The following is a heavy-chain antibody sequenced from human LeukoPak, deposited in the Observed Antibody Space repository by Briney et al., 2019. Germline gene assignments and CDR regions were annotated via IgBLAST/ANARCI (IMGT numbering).Heavy chain of an antibody. V-gene: IGHV3-21*01. J-gene: IGHJ6*04. CDR1: GFTFSSYS. CDR2: ISSSSSYI. CDR3: ARSFDNYYYYHMDV. Sequence: PGGSLRLSCVASGFTFSSYSMNWVRQAPGKGLEWVSSISSSSSYIYYADSVKGRFTSSRDNAMNSLYLQMNSLRAEDTAVYYCARSFDNYYYYHMDVWGKGTTVTVSS. D-gene: IGHD3-16*01.